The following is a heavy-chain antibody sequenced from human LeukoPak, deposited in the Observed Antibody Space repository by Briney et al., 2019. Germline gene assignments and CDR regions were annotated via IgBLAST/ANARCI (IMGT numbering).Heavy chain of an antibody. CDR3: AKDRPIVVVTAMLDY. J-gene: IGHJ4*02. CDR2: ISGSGGST. CDR1: GFTFSSYA. Sequence: GGSLRLSCAASGFTFSSYAMSWVRQAPGKGLEWVSAISGSGGSTYYADSVKGRFTISRDNYKNTLYLQMNSLRAEDTAVYYCAKDRPIVVVTAMLDYWGQGTLVTVSS. D-gene: IGHD2-21*02. V-gene: IGHV3-23*01.